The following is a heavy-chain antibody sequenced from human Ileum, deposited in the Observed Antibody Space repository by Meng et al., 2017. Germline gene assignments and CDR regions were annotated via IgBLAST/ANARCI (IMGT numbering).Heavy chain of an antibody. Sequence: VLLKESGPGLVTSSETLSLSCTVSGASVNFGLYFWSSIRQSPGKTLEWIGHTYYTGLTNYIPSLKSRVAISLDASKNQFFLKLNSVSAADSAVYFCARTYNTPFFDSWGQGTLVTVSS. D-gene: IGHD1-14*01. V-gene: IGHV4-61*01. J-gene: IGHJ4*02. CDR3: ARTYNTPFFDS. CDR2: TYYTGLT. CDR1: GASVNFGLYF.